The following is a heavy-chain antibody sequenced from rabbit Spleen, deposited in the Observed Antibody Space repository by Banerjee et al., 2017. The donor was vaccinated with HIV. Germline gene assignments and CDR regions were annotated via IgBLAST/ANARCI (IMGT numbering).Heavy chain of an antibody. CDR1: GFSFISGYD. CDR2: VYAGSSGST. J-gene: IGHJ6*01. V-gene: IGHV1S40*01. D-gene: IGHD1-1*01. Sequence: QSLEESGGGLVKPGTSLTLTCRASGFSFISGYDMCWVRQAPGKGLEWIACVYAGSSGSTYSATWAKGRFTVSKTSSTTVTLQMTSLTAADTATYFCARDTATSFSTYGMDLWGPGTLVTVS. CDR3: ARDTATSFSTYGMDL.